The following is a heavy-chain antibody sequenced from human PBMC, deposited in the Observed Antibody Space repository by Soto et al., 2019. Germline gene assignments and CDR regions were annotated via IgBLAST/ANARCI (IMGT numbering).Heavy chain of an antibody. Sequence: PSATLSLTCTVSSGFISSSSYYSGWIRQPPGKGLEWIGNIYYSGSTYYNPSLKSRVTISVDTSKNQFSLKLSSVTAADRAVYYCARLRCSSSSCYEVDNWFAPWGQGTLVTVSS. J-gene: IGHJ5*02. CDR1: SGFISSSSYY. CDR2: IYYSGST. CDR3: ARLRCSSSSCYEVDNWFAP. D-gene: IGHD2-2*01. V-gene: IGHV4-39*01.